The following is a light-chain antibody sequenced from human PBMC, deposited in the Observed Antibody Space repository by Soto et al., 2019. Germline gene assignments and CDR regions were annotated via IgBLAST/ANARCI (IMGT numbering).Light chain of an antibody. CDR1: QSVSTY. J-gene: IGKJ1*01. CDR3: QQYNNWPRT. CDR2: GAS. Sequence: IVLTQSPATLSLSPGERATRSGRASQSVSTYLAWYQQRPGQAPRLLIYGASTRATGIPARFSGSGSGTEFTLTISSLQSEDFAVYYCQQYNNWPRTFGQGTKVDIK. V-gene: IGKV3-15*01.